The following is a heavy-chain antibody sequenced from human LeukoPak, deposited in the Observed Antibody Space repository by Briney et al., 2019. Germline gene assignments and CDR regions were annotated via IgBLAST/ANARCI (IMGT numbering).Heavy chain of an antibody. CDR1: GYTFTSYG. Sequence: ASVKVSCKASGYTFTSYGISWVRQAPGQGLEWMGWISAYNGNTNYAQKLQGRVTMTTDTSTSTAYMELSSLRSEDTAVYYCARDQWHCTNGVCSSGFDPWGQGTLVTVSS. D-gene: IGHD2-8*01. V-gene: IGHV1-18*01. J-gene: IGHJ5*02. CDR2: ISAYNGNT. CDR3: ARDQWHCTNGVCSSGFDP.